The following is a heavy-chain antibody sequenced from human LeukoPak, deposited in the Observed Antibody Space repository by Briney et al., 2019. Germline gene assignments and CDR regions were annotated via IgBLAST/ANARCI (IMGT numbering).Heavy chain of an antibody. V-gene: IGHV3-30-3*01. Sequence: HPGGSLRLSCAASGLTFSSYAMHWVRQAPGKGLEWVAVISYDGSNKYYADSVKGRFTISRDNSKNTLYLQMNSLRAEDTAVYYCARDGITMIVVATYYFDYWGQGTLVTVSS. CDR3: ARDGITMIVVATYYFDY. J-gene: IGHJ4*02. CDR2: ISYDGSNK. CDR1: GLTFSSYA. D-gene: IGHD3-22*01.